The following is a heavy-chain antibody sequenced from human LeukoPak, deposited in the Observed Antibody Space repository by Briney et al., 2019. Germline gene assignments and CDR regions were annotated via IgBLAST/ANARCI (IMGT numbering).Heavy chain of an antibody. CDR1: GYSVSSAYY. V-gene: IGHV4-38-2*01. CDR2: IYHTGTT. CDR3: ARLQSSPGDYYYYYMDV. Sequence: SETLSLTCPVSGYSVSSAYYWGWIRQPPGKGLEWIGSIYHTGTTFYNPSLKGRVTISVDTSKNQFSLKLSSVTAADTAVYYCARLQSSPGDYYYYYMDVWGRGTTVTVS. J-gene: IGHJ6*03. D-gene: IGHD4-11*01.